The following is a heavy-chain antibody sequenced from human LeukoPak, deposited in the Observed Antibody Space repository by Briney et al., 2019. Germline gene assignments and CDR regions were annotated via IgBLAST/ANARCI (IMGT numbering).Heavy chain of an antibody. CDR3: ARDAPQVPAAGVLAS. CDR1: GFTVSVNY. Sequence: GGSLRLSCAASGFTVSVNYMSWVRQAPGKGLEWVSVMYSRGDTYYANSVKGRFTFSRDISKNTLYLQMNGLRTEDTAMYYCARDAPQVPAAGVLASWGQGTLVIVSS. J-gene: IGHJ5*02. CDR2: MYSRGDT. D-gene: IGHD6-13*01. V-gene: IGHV3-53*01.